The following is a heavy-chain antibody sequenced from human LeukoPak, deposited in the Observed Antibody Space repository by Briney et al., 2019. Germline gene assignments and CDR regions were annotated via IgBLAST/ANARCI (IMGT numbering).Heavy chain of an antibody. V-gene: IGHV3-23*01. Sequence: GGSLRLSCAASGLTFSNSDMSWVRQAPGKGLEWVSAIGGSGSSTFYADSVKGRFTVSRDNSKNTLYLQMSSLRAEDTAVYYCAKSRLTPHPWGQGTLVTVSS. CDR1: GLTFSNSD. D-gene: IGHD1-14*01. CDR2: IGGSGSST. CDR3: AKSRLTPHP. J-gene: IGHJ5*02.